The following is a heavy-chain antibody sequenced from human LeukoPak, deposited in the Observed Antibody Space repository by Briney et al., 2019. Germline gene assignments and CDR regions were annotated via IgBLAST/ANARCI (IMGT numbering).Heavy chain of an antibody. J-gene: IGHJ5*02. CDR3: ARDSGTTGEVKFDP. CDR1: GGSISSYY. D-gene: IGHD3-10*01. CDR2: IYTSGTI. Sequence: SETLSLTCTVTGGSISSYYWSWIRQPAGTALEWIGRIYTSGTITYNPSLKSRVTMSVDTSKNQFSLKLSSVTAADTAVYYCARDSGTTGEVKFDPWGQGTLVTVSS. V-gene: IGHV4-4*07.